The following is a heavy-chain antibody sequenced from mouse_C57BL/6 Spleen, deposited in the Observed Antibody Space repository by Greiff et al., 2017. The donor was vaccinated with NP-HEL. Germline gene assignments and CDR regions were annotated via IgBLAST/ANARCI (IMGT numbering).Heavy chain of an antibody. CDR1: GYTFTSYG. CDR2: IYPRSGNT. CDR3: ARGVTTVVALYYAMDY. J-gene: IGHJ4*01. D-gene: IGHD1-1*01. Sequence: VQLQQSGAELARPGASVKLSCKASGYTFTSYGISWVKQRTGQGLEWIGEIYPRSGNTYYNEKFTGKATLTADKSSSTAYMELRSLTSEDSAVYFCARGVTTVVALYYAMDYWGQGTSVTVSS. V-gene: IGHV1-81*01.